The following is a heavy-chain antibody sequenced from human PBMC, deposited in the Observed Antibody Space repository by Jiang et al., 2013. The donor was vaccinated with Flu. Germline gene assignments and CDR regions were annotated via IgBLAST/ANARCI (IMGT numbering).Heavy chain of an antibody. CDR2: ISSSSSTI. Sequence: QLLESGGGVVQPGRSLRLSCAASGFTFSSYSMNWVRQAPGKGLEWVSYISSSSSTIYYADSVKGRFTISRDNAKNSLYLQMNSLRAEDTAVYYCARDRGLGQWLGTFDYWGQGTLVTVSS. D-gene: IGHD6-19*01. CDR3: ARDRGLGQWLGTFDY. V-gene: IGHV3-48*01. CDR1: GFTFSSYS. J-gene: IGHJ4*02.